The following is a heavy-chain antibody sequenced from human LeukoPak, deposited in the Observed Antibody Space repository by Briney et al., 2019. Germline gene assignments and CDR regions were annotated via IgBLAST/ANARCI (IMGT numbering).Heavy chain of an antibody. CDR3: ARVGHYDNSNYADDVFDF. CDR1: GYTFTAYY. J-gene: IGHJ3*01. Sequence: GASVKVSCKVSGYTFTAYYIHWVRQAPGQGLEWMGWINPNSGGTKYAQKFQVRVTLTRDTSINTAYMELSGLRSDDTALYYCARVGHYDNSNYADDVFDFWGQGTVVTVSS. V-gene: IGHV1-2*02. D-gene: IGHD3-22*01. CDR2: INPNSGGT.